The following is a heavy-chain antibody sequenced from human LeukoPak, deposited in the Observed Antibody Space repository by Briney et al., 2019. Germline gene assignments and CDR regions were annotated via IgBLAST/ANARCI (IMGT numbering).Heavy chain of an antibody. CDR2: INHGGST. D-gene: IGHD2-15*01. J-gene: IGHJ3*02. Sequence: SETLSLTCAVYGGSISGYYWSWIRQPPGKGLEWIRDINHGGSTNYNPSLKSRVTISVDTSKNQFSLKLSSVTAADTAVYYCSRGQKVVVVAATGAFDIWGQGTMVTVSS. V-gene: IGHV4-34*01. CDR3: SRGQKVVVVAATGAFDI. CDR1: GGSISGYY.